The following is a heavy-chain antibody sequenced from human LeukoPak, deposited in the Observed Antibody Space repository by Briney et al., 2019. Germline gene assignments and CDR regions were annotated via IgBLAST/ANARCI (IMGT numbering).Heavy chain of an antibody. CDR2: ISAYNGHT. Sequence: ASVKVSCKPSGYTFTNYAISWVRQAPGQGLEWMGWISAYNGHTNYAQKVQDRVTMTTDTSTSTAYYCARDGYHDSNGHYSNAFDIWGQGTMVTVSS. CDR1: GYTFTNYA. CDR3: AFDI. D-gene: IGHD4-11*01. V-gene: IGHV1-18*01. J-gene: IGHJ3*02.